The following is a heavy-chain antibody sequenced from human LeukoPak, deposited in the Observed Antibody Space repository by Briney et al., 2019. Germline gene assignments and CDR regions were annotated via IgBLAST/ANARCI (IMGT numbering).Heavy chain of an antibody. V-gene: IGHV4-4*07. CDR3: ARVVCSGGSCYSGFDY. J-gene: IGHJ4*02. CDR2: IYTSGST. D-gene: IGHD2-15*01. CDR1: GGSISIYY. Sequence: SETLSLTCTVSGGSISIYYWNWIRQPAGKRLEWIGRIYTSGSTYYNPSLKSRVTISVDTSKNQFSLKLSSVTAADTAVYYCARVVCSGGSCYSGFDYWGQGTLVTVSS.